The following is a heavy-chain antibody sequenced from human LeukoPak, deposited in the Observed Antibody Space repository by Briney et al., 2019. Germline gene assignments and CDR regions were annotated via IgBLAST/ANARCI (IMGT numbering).Heavy chain of an antibody. CDR2: MNPNSGNT. CDR1: GYTFTSYD. Sequence: ASVKVSCKASGYTFTSYDINWVRQATGQRLEWMGWMNPNSGNTGYAQKFQGRVTMTRNTSISTAYMELSSLRSEDTAVYYCARLKTAAGENEGIDPWGQGTLVTVSS. V-gene: IGHV1-8*01. J-gene: IGHJ5*02. D-gene: IGHD6-13*01. CDR3: ARLKTAAGENEGIDP.